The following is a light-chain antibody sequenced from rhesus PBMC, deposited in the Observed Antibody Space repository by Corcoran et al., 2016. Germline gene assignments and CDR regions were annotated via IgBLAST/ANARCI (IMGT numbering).Light chain of an antibody. J-gene: IGKJ1*01. V-gene: IGKV3-24*04. CDR3: QQSSNLSPT. CDR1: QSVGSY. CDR2: GAP. Sequence: ETVVTQSPATLSLSPGERATLSCRASQSVGSYLAWYQQKPGQAPRLLIYGAPSRATGSPDRLSGSGSGTDFTHTISSLEPEDVGVYYCQQSSNLSPTFGQGTKVEIK.